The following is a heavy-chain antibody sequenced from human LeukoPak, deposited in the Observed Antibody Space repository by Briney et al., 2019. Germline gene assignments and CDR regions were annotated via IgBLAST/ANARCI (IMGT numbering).Heavy chain of an antibody. CDR2: ISSSSSTI. V-gene: IGHV3-48*01. CDR1: GFTFSSYS. CDR3: ARGEIGFFGDYNNWFDP. Sequence: GGPLRLSCAASGFTFSSYSMNWVRQAPGKGLEWVSYISSSSSTIYYADSVKGRFTISRDNAKNSLYLQMNSLRAEDTAVYYCARGEIGFFGDYNNWFDPWGQGTLVTVSS. J-gene: IGHJ5*02. D-gene: IGHD3-16*01.